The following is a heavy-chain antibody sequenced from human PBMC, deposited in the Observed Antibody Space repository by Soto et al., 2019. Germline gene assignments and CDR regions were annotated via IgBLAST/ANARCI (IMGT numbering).Heavy chain of an antibody. J-gene: IGHJ4*02. D-gene: IGHD3-22*01. CDR3: AAHAPDSSGYYYRDY. CDR1: GFTFTSSA. Sequence: QMQLVQSGPEVKKPGTSVKVSCKASGFTFTSSAMQWVRQARGQRLEWIGWIVVGSGNTNYAQKFQERVTITRDMSKSPAYMELSSLRSEDTAVYYCAAHAPDSSGYYYRDYWGQGTLVTVSS. CDR2: IVVGSGNT. V-gene: IGHV1-58*02.